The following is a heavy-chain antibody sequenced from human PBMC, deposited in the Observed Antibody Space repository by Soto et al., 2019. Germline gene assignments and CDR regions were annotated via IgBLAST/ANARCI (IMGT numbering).Heavy chain of an antibody. CDR3: VRDRRLRGHPFDI. Sequence: EVQLVESGGGLVQPVGSLRRSCAASGVSFSSSWMHWVRQAPGKGLVWVSRISFDGTATTSADAVKGRFIISRDNAKNTLSLQMHNLRADDTAMYYCVRDRRLRGHPFDIWGQGTFVSVSS. D-gene: IGHD2-21*02. CDR2: ISFDGTAT. V-gene: IGHV3-74*03. J-gene: IGHJ3*02. CDR1: GVSFSSSW.